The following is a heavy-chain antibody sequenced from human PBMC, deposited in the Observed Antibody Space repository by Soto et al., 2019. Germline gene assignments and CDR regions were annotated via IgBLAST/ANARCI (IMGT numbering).Heavy chain of an antibody. Sequence: EASVKVSCKVSGYTLTELSMHWARQAPGKGLEWMGGFDPEDGETIYAQKFQGRVTMTEDTSTDTAYMELSSLRSEDTAVYYCATAQYDYIWGSYRYTRDAFDIWGQGTMVTVSS. CDR2: FDPEDGET. J-gene: IGHJ3*02. CDR1: GYTLTELS. CDR3: ATAQYDYIWGSYRYTRDAFDI. D-gene: IGHD3-16*02. V-gene: IGHV1-24*01.